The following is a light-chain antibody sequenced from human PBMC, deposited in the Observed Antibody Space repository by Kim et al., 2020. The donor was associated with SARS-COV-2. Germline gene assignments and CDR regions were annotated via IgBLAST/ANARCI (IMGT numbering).Light chain of an antibody. CDR2: LNSDGRH. J-gene: IGLJ3*02. CDR1: SGHSSYA. CDR3: QTWTTGIRV. V-gene: IGLV4-69*01. Sequence: VLTQSPSASASLGASVKLTCTLSSGHSSYAIAWHQQQPEKGPRYLMKLNSDGRHSKGDGVPDRFSGSSSGAERYLTISSLQSEDEADYYCQTWTTGIRVFGGGTQLTVL.